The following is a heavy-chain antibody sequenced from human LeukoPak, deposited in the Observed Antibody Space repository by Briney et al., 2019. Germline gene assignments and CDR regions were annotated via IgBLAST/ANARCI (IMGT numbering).Heavy chain of an antibody. J-gene: IGHJ4*02. CDR3: VKMEPTMVFDRSGSETSNVY. CDR1: GFTFSSYA. D-gene: IGHD3-10*01. V-gene: IGHV3-64D*06. CDR2: ISSNGGST. Sequence: GGSLRLSCSASGFTFSSYAMHWVRQAPGKGLEYVSAISSNGGSTYYADSVKGRFTISRDNSKNTLYLQMSSLRAEDTAVYYYVKMEPTMVFDRSGSETSNVYWGQGTLVTVSS.